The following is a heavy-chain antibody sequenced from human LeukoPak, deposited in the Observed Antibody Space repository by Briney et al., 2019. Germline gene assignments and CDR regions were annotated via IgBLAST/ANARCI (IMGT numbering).Heavy chain of an antibody. CDR3: ARDPHRSKGGLGELWN. CDR2: IYSGGST. J-gene: IGHJ4*02. V-gene: IGHV3-53*01. Sequence: GGPLRLSCAASGFTVSSNYMSWVRQAPGKGLEWVSVIYSGGSTYYADSVKGRFTISRDNSKNTLYLQMNSLRAEDTAVYYCARDPHRSKGGLGELWNWGQGTLVTVSS. D-gene: IGHD3-10*01. CDR1: GFTVSSNY.